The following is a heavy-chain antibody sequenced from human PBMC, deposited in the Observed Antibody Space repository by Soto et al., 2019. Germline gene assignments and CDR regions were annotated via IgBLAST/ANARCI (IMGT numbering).Heavy chain of an antibody. CDR1: GFGFSTHA. D-gene: IGHD4-17*01. V-gene: IGHV3-23*01. J-gene: IGHJ4*02. CDR3: AKGFAYGDTKHIDH. CDR2: ITNTGITT. Sequence: EVQLLESGGALVQPGGSLRLSCAASGFGFSTHALSWVRQAPGKGLEWLSSITNTGITTHYADSVKGRFTISRENSRNTLHLQMNNLRVDETAGYYCAKGFAYGDTKHIDHWGQGTLVTVSS.